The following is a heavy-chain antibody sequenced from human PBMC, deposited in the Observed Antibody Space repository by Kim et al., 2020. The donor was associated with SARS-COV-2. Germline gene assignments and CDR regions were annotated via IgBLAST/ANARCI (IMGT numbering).Heavy chain of an antibody. Sequence: GGSLRLSCAVSGFTFSSYAMSWVRQAPGKGLEWVSSISGSGDSTYYADSVKGRFTISRDNSKNTLYLQMNSPRAEDTAVYYCAKDRTYYSGSYYYDYWGQGTLVTVSS. V-gene: IGHV3-23*01. CDR2: ISGSGDST. D-gene: IGHD3-10*01. J-gene: IGHJ4*02. CDR3: AKDRTYYSGSYYYDY. CDR1: GFTFSSYA.